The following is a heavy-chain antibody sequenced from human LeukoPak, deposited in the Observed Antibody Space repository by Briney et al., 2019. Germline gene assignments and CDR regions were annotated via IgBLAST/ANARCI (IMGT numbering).Heavy chain of an antibody. V-gene: IGHV1-69*13. CDR2: ITSFFGAA. D-gene: IGHD3-9*01. CDR3: TRDPSVDYDLLSHWFDP. J-gene: IGHJ5*02. CDR1: GGTFNSSG. Sequence: SVKVSCKASGGTFNSSGISWVRQAPGQGLEWMGGITSFFGAAHYIQKFQGRLTITADESTSTAYMELSSLTSEDTAVYYCTRDPSVDYDLLSHWFDPWGQGTLVTVSS.